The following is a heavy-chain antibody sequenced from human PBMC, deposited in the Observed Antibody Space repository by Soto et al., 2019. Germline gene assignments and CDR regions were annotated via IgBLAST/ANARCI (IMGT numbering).Heavy chain of an antibody. Sequence: ITLKESGPTLVKPTQTLTLTCTFSGFSLSTSGVGVGWIRQPPGKALEWLALIYWDDDKRYSPSLKSRLTNPTDTSKNQMVLTMTNMDPVDTATYYCARWADTAMGLASDFWCQGALVTVSS. J-gene: IGHJ4*02. V-gene: IGHV2-5*02. CDR3: ARWADTAMGLASDF. D-gene: IGHD5-18*01. CDR1: GFSLSTSGVG. CDR2: IYWDDDK.